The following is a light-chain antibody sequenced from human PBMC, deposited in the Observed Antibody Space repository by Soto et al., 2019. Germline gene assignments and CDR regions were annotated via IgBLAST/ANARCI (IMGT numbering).Light chain of an antibody. J-gene: IGKJ1*01. CDR3: QQYYTYPLA. Sequence: AIRMTQSPSSISAFTGDRVTITCRASQPISTYLAWYQQKPGTAPTLLIYAASTLQSGVPSRLSGSGSGTDFTLTISCLQSEDFATYFCQQYYTYPLAFGQGTKVEIK. CDR2: AAS. CDR1: QPISTY. V-gene: IGKV1-8*01.